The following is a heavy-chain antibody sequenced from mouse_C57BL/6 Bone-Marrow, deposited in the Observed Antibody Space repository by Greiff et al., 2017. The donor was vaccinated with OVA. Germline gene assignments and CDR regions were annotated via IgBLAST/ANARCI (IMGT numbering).Heavy chain of an antibody. Sequence: QVQLQQSGAELVRPGASVTLSCKASGYTFTDYEMHWVKQTPVHGLEWIGAIDPETGGTAYNQKFKGKAILTADKSSSTAYMELRSLTSDDAAVYDCARSYSNYCAMDYWCRGTAVTVSS. CDR2: IDPETGGT. D-gene: IGHD2-5*01. J-gene: IGHJ4*01. CDR1: GYTFTDYE. CDR3: ARSYSNYCAMDY. V-gene: IGHV1-15*01.